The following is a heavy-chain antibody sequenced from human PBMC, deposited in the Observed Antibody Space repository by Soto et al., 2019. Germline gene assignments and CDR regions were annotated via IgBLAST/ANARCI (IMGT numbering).Heavy chain of an antibody. J-gene: IGHJ6*02. Sequence: QVQLVQSGAEVKKPGSSVKVSCKASGGTFSSYAISWVRQAPGQGLEWMGGIIPIFGTANYAQKFQGRVTITADESTSTAYMELSSLRSEDTAVYYCARYYYGSGSYYPAEYYYGMDVWGQGTTFTVSS. D-gene: IGHD3-10*01. V-gene: IGHV1-69*01. CDR2: IIPIFGTA. CDR3: ARYYYGSGSYYPAEYYYGMDV. CDR1: GGTFSSYA.